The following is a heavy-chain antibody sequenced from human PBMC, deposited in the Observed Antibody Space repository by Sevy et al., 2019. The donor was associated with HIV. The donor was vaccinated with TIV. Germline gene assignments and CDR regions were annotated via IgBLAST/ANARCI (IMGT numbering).Heavy chain of an antibody. Sequence: GGSLRLSCVAAGFTFSSYDMHWVRQVTGKGLEWISGVGPAGDQFYPGSVKGRFTISRENAKNSFYLQMNNLRAGDTAVYYCARSGGYSDYGMDVWGQGPTVTV. CDR3: ARSGGYSDYGMDV. D-gene: IGHD5-12*01. V-gene: IGHV3-13*05. CDR1: GFTFSSYD. J-gene: IGHJ6*02. CDR2: VGPAGDQ.